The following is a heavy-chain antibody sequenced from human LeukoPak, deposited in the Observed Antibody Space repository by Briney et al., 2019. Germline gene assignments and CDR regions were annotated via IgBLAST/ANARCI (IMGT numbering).Heavy chain of an antibody. V-gene: IGHV3-30-3*01. Sequence: PGGSLRLSCVASGFSFSSYPMNWVRQAPGKGLEWVAVISYDGSNKYYADSVKGRFTISRDNSKNTLYLQMNSLRAEDTAVYYCARESLLGYCSGGSCYDYGMDVWGQGTTVTVSS. J-gene: IGHJ6*02. CDR2: ISYDGSNK. CDR3: ARESLLGYCSGGSCYDYGMDV. CDR1: GFSFSSYP. D-gene: IGHD2-15*01.